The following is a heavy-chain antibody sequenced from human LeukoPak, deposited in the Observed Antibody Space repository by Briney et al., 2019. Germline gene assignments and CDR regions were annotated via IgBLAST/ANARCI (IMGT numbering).Heavy chain of an antibody. V-gene: IGHV1-18*01. CDR3: ARRPWYSSSWSPDY. D-gene: IGHD6-13*01. CDR2: ISAYNGNT. CDR1: GYTFTSYG. J-gene: IGHJ4*02. Sequence: VASVKVSCKASGYTFTSYGISWVRQAPGQGLEWVGWISAYNGNTNYAQKLQGRVTMTTDTSTSTAYMELRSLRSDDTAVYYCARRPWYSSSWSPDYWGQGTLVTVSS.